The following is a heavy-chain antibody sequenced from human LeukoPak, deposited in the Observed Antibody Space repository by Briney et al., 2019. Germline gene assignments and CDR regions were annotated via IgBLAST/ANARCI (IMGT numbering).Heavy chain of an antibody. CDR1: GGSIGTYY. V-gene: IGHV4-59*08. Sequence: SETLSLTCIVSGGSIGTYYWRWIRQSPGKGLEWIGYIYVTGSPRYNPYLQSRVTISVDTSRNQFFLKMSSVTAADTAVYYCARHIGGGIEDMDVWGTGTKVTVSS. CDR2: IYVTGSP. J-gene: IGHJ6*03. CDR3: ARHIGGGIEDMDV. D-gene: IGHD3-16*02.